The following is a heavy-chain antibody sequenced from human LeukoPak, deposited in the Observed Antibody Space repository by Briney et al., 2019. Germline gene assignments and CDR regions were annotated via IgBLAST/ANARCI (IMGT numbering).Heavy chain of an antibody. D-gene: IGHD6-13*01. CDR2: ISGSGGST. Sequence: GGSLRLSCAAYGFSVSNNHMSWVRQAPGKGLEWVSAISGSGGSTYYADSVKGRFTISRDNSKNTLYLQMNSLRAEDTAVYYCAKDLGIAAAGTTFAYWGQGTLVTVSS. CDR3: AKDLGIAAAGTTFAY. J-gene: IGHJ4*02. V-gene: IGHV3-23*01. CDR1: GFSVSNNH.